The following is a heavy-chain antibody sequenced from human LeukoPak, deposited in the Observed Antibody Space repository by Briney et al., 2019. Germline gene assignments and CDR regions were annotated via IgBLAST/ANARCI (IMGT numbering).Heavy chain of an antibody. CDR1: GGTFNNSA. CDR2: INPNSGGT. V-gene: IGHV1-2*06. CDR3: ARDDNYDSSGAVDY. J-gene: IGHJ4*02. D-gene: IGHD3-22*01. Sequence: ASVKVSCKTSGGTFNNSAISWVRQAPGQGLEWMGRINPNSGGTNYAQKFQGRVTMTRDTSISTAYMELSRLRSDDTAVYYCARDDNYDSSGAVDYWGQGTLVTVSS.